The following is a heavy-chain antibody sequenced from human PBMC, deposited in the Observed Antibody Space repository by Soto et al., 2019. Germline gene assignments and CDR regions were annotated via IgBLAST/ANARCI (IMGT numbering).Heavy chain of an antibody. CDR2: IYHSAST. CDR1: GGSISSGGYS. D-gene: IGHD3-3*01. Sequence: SETLSLTCAVSGGSISSGGYSWSWIRQPPGKGLEWIGYIYHSASTYYNPSLESRVTISVDRSKNQFSLKLSSVTAADTAVYYCARVRKMGSLEWSHNWFDPWGQGTLVTVSS. J-gene: IGHJ5*02. V-gene: IGHV4-30-2*01. CDR3: ARVRKMGSLEWSHNWFDP.